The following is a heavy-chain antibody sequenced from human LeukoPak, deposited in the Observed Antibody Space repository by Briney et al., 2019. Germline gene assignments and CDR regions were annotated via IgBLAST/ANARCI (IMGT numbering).Heavy chain of an antibody. Sequence: GGSLGLSCAASGFSFNNYAMAWVRQVPGKGLEWVSSISARLDSTYYADSVKGRFTISRDNSKNTLYLQMNSLRAEDTAIYYCAKRQVPSALGSFDFWGQGTLVTVSS. J-gene: IGHJ4*02. V-gene: IGHV3-23*01. CDR2: ISARLDST. D-gene: IGHD3-10*01. CDR1: GFSFNNYA. CDR3: AKRQVPSALGSFDF.